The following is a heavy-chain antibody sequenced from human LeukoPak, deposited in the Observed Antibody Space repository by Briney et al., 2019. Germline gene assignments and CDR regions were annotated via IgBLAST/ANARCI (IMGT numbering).Heavy chain of an antibody. D-gene: IGHD3-16*01. CDR1: GYTFTSYY. Sequence: GASVKVSCKASGYTFTSYYMHWVRQAPGQGLEWMGIINPSGGSTSYAQKFQGRVTMTRDTSTSTAYMELRSLRSDDTAVYYCARDRLITFGGVIDPWGQGTLVTVSS. J-gene: IGHJ5*02. CDR3: ARDRLITFGGVIDP. CDR2: INPSGGST. V-gene: IGHV1-46*01.